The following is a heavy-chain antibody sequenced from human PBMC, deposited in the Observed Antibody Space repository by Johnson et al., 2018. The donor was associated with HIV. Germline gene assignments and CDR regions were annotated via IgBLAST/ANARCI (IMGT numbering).Heavy chain of an antibody. CDR3: ARDPYYDFLTGPRDAFDI. CDR2: IYSGGST. CDR1: GFTFISYA. Sequence: VQLVESGGGVVQPGRSLRLSCAASGFTFISYAMHWVRQAPGKGLEWVSVIYSGGSTYYADSVKGRFTISRDTSKNTLYLQMNSLRAEDTAVYYCARDPYYDFLTGPRDAFDIWGQGTMVTVSS. V-gene: IGHV3-66*01. J-gene: IGHJ3*02. D-gene: IGHD3-9*01.